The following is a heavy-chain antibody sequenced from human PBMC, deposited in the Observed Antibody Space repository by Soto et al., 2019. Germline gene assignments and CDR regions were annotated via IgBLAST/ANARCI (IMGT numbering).Heavy chain of an antibody. Sequence: QVQLVQSGAEVKKPGASVKVSCKASGYTFTSYGISWVRQAPGQGLEWMGWISPYNGNTNNAQKLQGRVPTPTHTATSTADMGVRNVKSDDTAVYYFARDGQTTVVRGGMGGSYTNYGMDVWGQGTTVTVSS. J-gene: IGHJ6*02. CDR3: ARDGQTTVVRGGMGGSYTNYGMDV. CDR1: GYTFTSYG. D-gene: IGHD3-10*01. V-gene: IGHV1-18*04. CDR2: ISPYNGNT.